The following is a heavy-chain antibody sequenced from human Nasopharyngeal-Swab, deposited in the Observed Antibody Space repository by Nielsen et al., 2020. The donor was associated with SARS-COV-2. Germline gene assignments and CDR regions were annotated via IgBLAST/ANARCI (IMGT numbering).Heavy chain of an antibody. CDR2: INPNSGGT. J-gene: IGHJ3*02. Sequence: ASVKVSCKASGYTFTCYYMHWVRQAPGQGLEWMGRINPNSGGTNYAQKFQGRVTMTRDTSISTAYMELSRLRSDDTAVYYCARKYYGDYGIPAFDIWGQGAMVTVSS. V-gene: IGHV1-2*06. CDR3: ARKYYGDYGIPAFDI. CDR1: GYTFTCYY. D-gene: IGHD4-17*01.